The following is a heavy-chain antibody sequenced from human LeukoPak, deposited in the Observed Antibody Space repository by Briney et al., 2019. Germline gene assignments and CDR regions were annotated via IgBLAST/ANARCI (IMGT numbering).Heavy chain of an antibody. V-gene: IGHV3-64D*06. CDR3: VKDQSGSGSW. CDR1: GFTFSSYA. CDR2: ITFDGGST. J-gene: IGHJ4*02. D-gene: IGHD3-10*01. Sequence: GGSLRLSCSASGFTFSSYAIHWVRQAPGKGLEYVSTITFDGGSTYYADSVKGRFTISRDNSKNTVYLQVNSLRPEDTAVYYCVKDQSGSGSWWGQGTLVTISS.